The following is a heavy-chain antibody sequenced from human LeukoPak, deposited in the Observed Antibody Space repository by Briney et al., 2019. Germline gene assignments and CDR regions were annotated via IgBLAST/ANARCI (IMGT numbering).Heavy chain of an antibody. V-gene: IGHV3-66*01. J-gene: IGHJ4*02. Sequence: GGSLRLSCAASGITVSRNYMNWVRQAPGKGLEWVSVIYSGDTTHYADSVKGRFSISRDNSKNTLYPQMNNLRVEDTAAYYYARDLAYGDYIYDYWGQGTLVTVSS. CDR1: GITVSRNY. CDR3: ARDLAYGDYIYDY. D-gene: IGHD4-17*01. CDR2: IYSGDTT.